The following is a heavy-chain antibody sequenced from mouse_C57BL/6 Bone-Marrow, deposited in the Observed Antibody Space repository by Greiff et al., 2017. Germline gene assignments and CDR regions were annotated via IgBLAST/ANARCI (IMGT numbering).Heavy chain of an antibody. CDR1: GYSITSDY. V-gene: IGHV3-8*01. CDR2: ISYSGST. J-gene: IGHJ2*01. D-gene: IGHD2-4*01. CDR3: ARYGGYYYDERPYFDY. Sequence: EVQLQQSGPGLAKPSQTLSLTCSVTGYSITSDYWNWIRKFPGNKLEYMGYISYSGSTYYNPSLKSRISITRDTSKNQYYLQLNSVTTEDTATYYCARYGGYYYDERPYFDYWGQGTTLTVSS.